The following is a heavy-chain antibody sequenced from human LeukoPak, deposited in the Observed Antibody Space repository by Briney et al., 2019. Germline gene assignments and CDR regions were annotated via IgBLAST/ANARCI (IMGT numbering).Heavy chain of an antibody. V-gene: IGHV3-30-3*01. D-gene: IGHD3-22*01. CDR2: ISYDGSNK. CDR1: GFTFSTSA. J-gene: IGHJ4*02. Sequence: GGSLRLSCAASGFTFSTSAIHWVRQAPGKGLEWVAVISYDGSNKYYADSVKGRFTISRDNSKNTLYLQMNSLRAEDTAVYYCTYDSSGYYYAEVVYFDYWGQGTLVTVSS. CDR3: TYDSSGYYYAEVVYFDY.